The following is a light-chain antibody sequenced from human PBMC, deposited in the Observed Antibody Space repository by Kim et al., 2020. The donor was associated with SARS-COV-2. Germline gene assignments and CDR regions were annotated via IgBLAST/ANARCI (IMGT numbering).Light chain of an antibody. V-gene: IGLV6-57*03. CDR1: GGSIASNY. J-gene: IGLJ2*01. CDR2: EDN. Sequence: GKAVTTSCTRSGGSIASNYVQWYQQRPGSAPTTVIYEDNQRPSGVPDRFSGSIDSSSNSASLTISGLKTEDEADYYCQSYDSNIVVFGGGTKVTVL. CDR3: QSYDSNIVV.